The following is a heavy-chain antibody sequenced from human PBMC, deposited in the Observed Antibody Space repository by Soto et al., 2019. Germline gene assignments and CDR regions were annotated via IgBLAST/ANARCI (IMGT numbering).Heavy chain of an antibody. Sequence: EVQLLESGGGLVQVGGSLRLSCAASGFTFTNYGMNWVRQAPGKGLEWVSSISGGASSTYNGDSVRGRFTISRDTAKNTLYLQMNSLRADDTAVYYCAKQGRGGPFAYYMDVWGRGTTVTVSS. V-gene: IGHV3-23*01. D-gene: IGHD3-16*01. CDR1: GFTFTNYG. J-gene: IGHJ6*03. CDR3: AKQGRGGPFAYYMDV. CDR2: ISGGASST.